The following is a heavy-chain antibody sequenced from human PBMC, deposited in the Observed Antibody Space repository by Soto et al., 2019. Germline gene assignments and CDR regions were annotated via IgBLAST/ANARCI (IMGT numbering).Heavy chain of an antibody. CDR1: GFSLYTSGVG. CDR2: IYWDDDK. D-gene: IGHD1-1*01. V-gene: IGHV2-5*02. J-gene: IGHJ4*02. CDR3: THRANDGHFDY. Sequence: QSGPTLVNPTQTLTLTCTFSGFSLYTSGVGVGWIRQPPGKALEWLALIYWDDDKRYSPSLKSRVTVTKDTSKTQVVLTMTNMDPVDTATYYCTHRANDGHFDYWGQGTLVTVSS.